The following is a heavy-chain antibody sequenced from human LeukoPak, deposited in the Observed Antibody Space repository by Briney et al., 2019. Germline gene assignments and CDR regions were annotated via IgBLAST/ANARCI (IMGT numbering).Heavy chain of an antibody. CDR2: ISGSGSST. J-gene: IGHJ6*02. Sequence: PGGPLRLSCAASEFTFSRYAMSWVRQAPGKGLEWVSGISGSGSSTYYADSVKGRFTISRDNFKNTLYLQMNSLRAEDTAVYYCAKARTSYYNGMDVWGQGTTVTVSS. CDR1: EFTFSRYA. CDR3: AKARTSYYNGMDV. V-gene: IGHV3-23*01.